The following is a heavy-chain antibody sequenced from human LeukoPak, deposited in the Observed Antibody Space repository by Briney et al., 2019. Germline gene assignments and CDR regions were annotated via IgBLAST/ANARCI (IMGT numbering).Heavy chain of an antibody. CDR2: INPSGGSK. V-gene: IGHV1-46*01. J-gene: IGHJ4*02. CDR1: GYTFTSYY. D-gene: IGHD3-10*01. Sequence: ASVKVSCKASGYTFTSYYMHWVRQAPGQGLEWMGIINPSGGSKSYAQKFQGRVTTTRDTSTSTVYMELSSLRSEDTAVYYCARSGVPMVRGVYPFDYWGQGTLVTVSS. CDR3: ARSGVPMVRGVYPFDY.